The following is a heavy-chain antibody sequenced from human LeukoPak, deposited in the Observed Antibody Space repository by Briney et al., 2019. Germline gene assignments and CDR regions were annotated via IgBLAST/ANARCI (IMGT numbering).Heavy chain of an antibody. V-gene: IGHV3-7*01. Sequence: PGGSLRLSCVVSELRFGSFWMSWVRQAPGKGLEWVANINQDGSEKYFVDSVRGRFTISRDNSKNSLHLQMNTLRAEDTAVYYCARERDGRFFDYWGQGTLVTVSS. CDR2: INQDGSEK. CDR1: ELRFGSFW. CDR3: ARERDGRFFDY. J-gene: IGHJ4*02. D-gene: IGHD5-24*01.